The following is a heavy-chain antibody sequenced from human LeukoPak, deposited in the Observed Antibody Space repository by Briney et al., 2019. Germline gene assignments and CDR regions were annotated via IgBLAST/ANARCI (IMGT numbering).Heavy chain of an antibody. CDR2: IYTSGST. Sequence: SETLSLTCTVSGGSISSGSYYWSWIRQPAGKGLEWIGRIYTSGSTNYNPSLKSRVTISVDTSKNQFSLKLSSVTAADTAVYYCARDRYPVTPFDYWGQGTLVTVSS. D-gene: IGHD2-21*02. CDR1: GGSISSGSYY. CDR3: ARDRYPVTPFDY. V-gene: IGHV4-61*02. J-gene: IGHJ4*02.